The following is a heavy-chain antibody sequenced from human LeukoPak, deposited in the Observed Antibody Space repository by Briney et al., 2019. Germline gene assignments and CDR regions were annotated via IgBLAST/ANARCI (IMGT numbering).Heavy chain of an antibody. CDR2: ISGSGGST. Sequence: GGSLRLSCAASGFTFSSYGMSWVRQAPGKGLEWVSAISGSGGSTYYADSVKGRFTISRDNAKNSLYLQMNSLRAEDTAVYYCARVPAGVIGMKDAFDIWGQGTMVTVSS. J-gene: IGHJ3*02. CDR3: ARVPAGVIGMKDAFDI. D-gene: IGHD3-16*02. CDR1: GFTFSSYG. V-gene: IGHV3-23*01.